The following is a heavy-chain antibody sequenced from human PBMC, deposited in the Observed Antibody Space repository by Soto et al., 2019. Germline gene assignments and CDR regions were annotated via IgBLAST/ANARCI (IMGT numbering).Heavy chain of an antibody. V-gene: IGHV4-31*03. J-gene: IGHJ4*02. CDR2: IYYSGST. CDR3: ARVLKGYSYGCFDY. D-gene: IGHD5-18*01. CDR1: GGSISSGGYY. Sequence: PSETLSLTCTVSGGSISSGGYYWSWIRQHPGKGLEWIGYIYYSGSTYYNPSLKSRVTISVDTSKNQFSLELSSVTAADTAVYYCARVLKGYSYGCFDYWGQGTLVTVSS.